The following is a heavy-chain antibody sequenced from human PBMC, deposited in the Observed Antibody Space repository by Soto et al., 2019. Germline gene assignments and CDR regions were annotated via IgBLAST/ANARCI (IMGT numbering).Heavy chain of an antibody. J-gene: IGHJ6*02. CDR1: GFTFSSYA. V-gene: IGHV3-30-3*01. CDR3: ATARLGFGELNYYYYYGMDV. Sequence: GGSLRLSCAASGFTFSSYAMHWVRQAPGKGLEWVAVISYDGSNKYYADSVKGRFTISRDNSKNTLYLQMNSLRAEDTAVYYCATARLGFGELNYYYYYGMDVWGQGTTVTVSS. D-gene: IGHD3-10*01. CDR2: ISYDGSNK.